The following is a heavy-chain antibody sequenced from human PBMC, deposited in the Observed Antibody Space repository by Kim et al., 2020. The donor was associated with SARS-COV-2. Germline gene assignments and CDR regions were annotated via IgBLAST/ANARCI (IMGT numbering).Heavy chain of an antibody. CDR2: IYSGGST. V-gene: IGHV3-53*01. Sequence: GGSLRLSCAASGFTVSSNYMSWVRQAPGKGLEWVSVIYSGGSTYYADSVKGRFTISRDNSKNTLYLQMNSLRAEDTAVYYCARVVWYGEQEGEFGFDPWGQGTLVTVSS. CDR3: ARVVWYGEQEGEFGFDP. D-gene: IGHD3-16*01. CDR1: GFTVSSNY. J-gene: IGHJ5*02.